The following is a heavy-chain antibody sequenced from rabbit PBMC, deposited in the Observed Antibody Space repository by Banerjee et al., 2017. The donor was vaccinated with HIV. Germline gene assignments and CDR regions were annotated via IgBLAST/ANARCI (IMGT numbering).Heavy chain of an antibody. CDR3: ARYDYGYVYANL. CDR2: IYTGSGST. D-gene: IGHD6-1*01. CDR1: GFSFSSGYD. J-gene: IGHJ4*01. Sequence: QEQLVESGGGLVKPGASLTLTCKASGFSFSSGYDMCWVRQAPGKGLEWIGCIYTGSGSTYYASWAKGRFTVSKTSSTTVTLQMTSLTAADTATYFCARYDYGYVYANLWGPGTLVTVS. V-gene: IGHV1S45*01.